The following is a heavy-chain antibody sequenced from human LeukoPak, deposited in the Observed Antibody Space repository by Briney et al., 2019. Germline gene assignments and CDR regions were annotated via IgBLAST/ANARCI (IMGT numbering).Heavy chain of an antibody. J-gene: IGHJ4*02. Sequence: PSETLSLTCTVSGGSISSYYWSWIRQPPGKGLEWIGYMYYSGSTNYNPSVKSRVTISADTSKNQFSLKLSSLTAADTAVYYCARGGYYYDSSGYPVVDHWGQGTLVTVSS. CDR1: GGSISSYY. CDR3: ARGGYYYDSSGYPVVDH. D-gene: IGHD3-22*01. V-gene: IGHV4-59*01. CDR2: MYYSGST.